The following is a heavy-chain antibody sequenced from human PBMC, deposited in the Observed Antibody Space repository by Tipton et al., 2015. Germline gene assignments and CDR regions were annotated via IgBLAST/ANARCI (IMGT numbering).Heavy chain of an antibody. Sequence: TLSLTCTVSGGSMSSNYWSWIRQPPGKGLEWIGYIYYSGTPNYNPSLKNRVTFSVDTSKNQFYLKLRSVTAADTAIYYCAELGSGGFDPWGQGTLVTVSS. V-gene: IGHV4-59*01. CDR3: AELGSGGFDP. J-gene: IGHJ5*02. CDR1: GGSMSSNY. D-gene: IGHD6-19*01. CDR2: IYYSGTP.